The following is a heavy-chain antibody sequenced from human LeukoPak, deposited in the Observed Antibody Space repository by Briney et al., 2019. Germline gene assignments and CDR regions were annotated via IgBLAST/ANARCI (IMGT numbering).Heavy chain of an antibody. D-gene: IGHD3-16*02. CDR1: GGSVSNNIAA. CDR2: TYYRSKWFN. Sequence: SQTLSLTCAISGGSVSNNIAAWIGLRQSPSRGLEGLGRTYYRSKWFNDYAVSVNSRITINPDTSKNQFSLQLNSVTPEDTAVYYCARSFDYVWGSYRLMLNAFDIWGQGTMVTVSS. CDR3: ARSFDYVWGSYRLMLNAFDI. J-gene: IGHJ3*02. V-gene: IGHV6-1*01.